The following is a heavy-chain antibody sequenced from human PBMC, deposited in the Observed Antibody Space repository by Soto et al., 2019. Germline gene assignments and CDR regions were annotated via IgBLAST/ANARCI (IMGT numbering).Heavy chain of an antibody. V-gene: IGHV1-69*13. CDR3: ARDPLGYSYENWFDP. D-gene: IGHD5-18*01. Sequence: SVKVSCKASGGAFSSYAISWVRQAPGQGLEWMGGIIPIFGTANYAQKFQGRVTITADESTSTAYMELSSLRSEDTAVYYCARDPLGYSYENWFDPWGQGTLVTVSS. CDR1: GGAFSSYA. J-gene: IGHJ5*02. CDR2: IIPIFGTA.